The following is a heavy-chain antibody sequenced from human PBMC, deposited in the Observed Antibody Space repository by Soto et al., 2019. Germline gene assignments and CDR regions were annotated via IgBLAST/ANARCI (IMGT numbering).Heavy chain of an antibody. Sequence: PSETLSLTCAVYGGSFSGYYWSWIRQPPGKGLEWIGEINHSGSTNYNPSLKSRVTISVDTSKNQFSLKLTSATATDTAVYYCVRHKVLPTVRAEAWFDPCGQGTLVTVSS. CDR2: INHSGST. CDR1: GGSFSGYY. CDR3: VRHKVLPTVRAEAWFDP. D-gene: IGHD3-10*01. J-gene: IGHJ5*02. V-gene: IGHV4-34*01.